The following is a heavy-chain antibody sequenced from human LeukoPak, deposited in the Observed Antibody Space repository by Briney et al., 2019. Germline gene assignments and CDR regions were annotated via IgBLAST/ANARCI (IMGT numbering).Heavy chain of an antibody. V-gene: IGHV1-69-2*01. CDR2: VDPEDGET. Sequence: GASVKVSCKASGYTFTDYYMHWVQQAPGKGLEWMGRVDPEDGETLYAEKFQGRVTITADTSTDTAYMELSSLRSEDTAVYYCATPVGLLRFLEWAFDYWGQGTLVTVSS. CDR3: ATPVGLLRFLEWAFDY. D-gene: IGHD3-3*01. J-gene: IGHJ4*02. CDR1: GYTFTDYY.